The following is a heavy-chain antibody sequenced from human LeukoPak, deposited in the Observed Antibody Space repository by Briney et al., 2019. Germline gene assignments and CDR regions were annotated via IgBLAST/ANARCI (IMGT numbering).Heavy chain of an antibody. D-gene: IGHD3-10*01. Sequence: PGGSLRLSCAASGFTFSSYWMHWVRHAPGKGLVWVSRINSDGSSTSYADSVKGRFTISRDNAKNTLYLQMNSLRAEDTAVYYCAAGITMVRARYYYGMDVWGQGTTVTVSS. CDR1: GFTFSSYW. CDR2: INSDGSST. J-gene: IGHJ6*02. V-gene: IGHV3-74*01. CDR3: AAGITMVRARYYYGMDV.